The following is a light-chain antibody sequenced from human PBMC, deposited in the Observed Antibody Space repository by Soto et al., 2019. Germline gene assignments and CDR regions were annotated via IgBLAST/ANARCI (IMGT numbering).Light chain of an antibody. CDR3: QQSYSTPHT. J-gene: IGKJ2*01. CDR1: QDISGW. V-gene: IGKV1-12*01. Sequence: DIQMTQSPSSVSASVGDRVTITCRASQDISGWLAWYQQKPGKAPKVLIYGASSLQNGVPSGFSGSGSGTDFTLTITSLQPEHFATYYCQQSYSTPHTFGQGTRLEIK. CDR2: GAS.